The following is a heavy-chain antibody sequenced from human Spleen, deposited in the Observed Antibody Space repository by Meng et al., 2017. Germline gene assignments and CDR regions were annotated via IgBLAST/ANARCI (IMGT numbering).Heavy chain of an antibody. Sequence: QTTLKESGPTLVKPTQPLTLTCTFSGFSLSTTGVGVGWIRQPPEKALEWLALIYWDDDKRYSPSLKSRLTITKDTSKNQVVLTMTNMDPVDTATYYCAHTVGAVDYWGQGTLVTVSS. D-gene: IGHD4-17*01. V-gene: IGHV2-5*02. CDR1: GFSLSTTGVG. J-gene: IGHJ4*02. CDR2: IYWDDDK. CDR3: AHTVGAVDY.